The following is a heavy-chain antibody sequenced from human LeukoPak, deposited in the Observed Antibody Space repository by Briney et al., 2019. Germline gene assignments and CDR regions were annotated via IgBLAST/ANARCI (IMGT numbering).Heavy chain of an antibody. D-gene: IGHD3-16*01. J-gene: IGHJ3*02. CDR3: AKDQDQRGGGDAFDI. V-gene: IGHV3-23*01. CDR1: GFTFSSDA. Sequence: PGGSLRLSCAASGFTFSSDAMSWVRQAPGKGLEWVSAISGSGGSTYYADSVKGRFTISRDNSKNTLYLQMNSLRAEDTAVYYCAKDQDQRGGGDAFDIWGQGTMVTVSS. CDR2: ISGSGGST.